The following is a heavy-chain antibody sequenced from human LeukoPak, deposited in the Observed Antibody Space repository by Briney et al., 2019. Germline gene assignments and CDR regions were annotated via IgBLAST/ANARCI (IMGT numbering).Heavy chain of an antibody. V-gene: IGHV3-53*05. CDR1: GFTVSSNY. CDR3: AKSSHSGSYWRLYDAFDI. D-gene: IGHD1-26*01. Sequence: GGSPRLSCAASGFTVSSNYMSWVRQAPGKGLEWVSVIYSGGSTYYADSVKGRFTISRDNAKNSLYLQMNSLRAEDMALYYCAKSSHSGSYWRLYDAFDIWGQGTMVTVSS. CDR2: IYSGGST. J-gene: IGHJ3*02.